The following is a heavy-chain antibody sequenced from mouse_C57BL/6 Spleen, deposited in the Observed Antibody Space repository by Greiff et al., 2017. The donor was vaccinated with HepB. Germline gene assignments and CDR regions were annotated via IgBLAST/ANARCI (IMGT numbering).Heavy chain of an antibody. CDR3: ARYEYPYAMDY. Sequence: QVQLQQPGAELVMPGASVKLSCKASGYTFTSYWMHWVKQRPGQGLEWIGEIDPSDSYTNYNQKFKGKSTLTVDKSSSTAYMQLSSLTSEDSAVYYCARYEYPYAMDYWGQGTSVTVSS. D-gene: IGHD5-1*01. V-gene: IGHV1-69*01. CDR2: IDPSDSYT. J-gene: IGHJ4*01. CDR1: GYTFTSYW.